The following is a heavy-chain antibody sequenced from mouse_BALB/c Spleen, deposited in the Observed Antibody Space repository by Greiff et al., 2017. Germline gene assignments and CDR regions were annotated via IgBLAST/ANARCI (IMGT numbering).Heavy chain of an antibody. Sequence: VQLQQSGAELVRPGSSVKISCKASGYAFSSYWMNWVKQRPGQGLEWIGQIYPGDGDTNYNGKFKGKATLTADKSSSTAYMQLSSLTSEDSAVYFCASHGYCGGAMDYWGQGTSVTVSS. D-gene: IGHD2-3*01. J-gene: IGHJ4*01. CDR3: ASHGYCGGAMDY. V-gene: IGHV1-80*01. CDR2: IYPGDGDT. CDR1: GYAFSSYW.